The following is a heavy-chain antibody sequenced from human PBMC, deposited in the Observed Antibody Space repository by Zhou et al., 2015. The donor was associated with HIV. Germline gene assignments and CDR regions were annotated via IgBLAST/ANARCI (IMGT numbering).Heavy chain of an antibody. V-gene: IGHV3-30-3*01. D-gene: IGHD3-22*01. CDR3: ARDDYYDSVYYGMDV. J-gene: IGHJ6*02. CDR2: ISNDGDTQ. Sequence: QEQLVESGGGGVQPGKSLRLSCEASGFSFSTYAMHWFRQTPGTGLEWVAVISNDGDTQYYADSVKGRFTISRDNAKNSLYLQMNSLRAEDTALYYCARDDYYDSVYYGMDVWGQGTTVTVSS. CDR1: GFSFSTYA.